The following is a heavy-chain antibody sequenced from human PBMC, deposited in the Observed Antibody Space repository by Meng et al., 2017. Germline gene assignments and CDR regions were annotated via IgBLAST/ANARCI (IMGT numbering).Heavy chain of an antibody. Sequence: QITCKESGPTLVKPHPTLPLTCTFSGFSLSTSGGGVGWIRQPPGKALEWLALIYWDDDKRYSPSLKSRLTITKDTPKNQVVLTMTNMDPVDTATYYCAHRRGDSREGWFDPWGQGTLVTVSS. V-gene: IGHV2-5*02. D-gene: IGHD2-21*02. CDR1: GFSLSTSGGG. CDR3: AHRRGDSREGWFDP. CDR2: IYWDDDK. J-gene: IGHJ5*02.